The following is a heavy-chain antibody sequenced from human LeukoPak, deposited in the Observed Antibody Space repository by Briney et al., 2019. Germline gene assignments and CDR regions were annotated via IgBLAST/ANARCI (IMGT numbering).Heavy chain of an antibody. CDR1: GGSFSGYN. CDR2: IYYSGST. J-gene: IGHJ6*03. V-gene: IGHV4-59*01. CDR3: GRYGGSHIYSYYMDV. D-gene: IGHD3-16*01. Sequence: PSETLSLTCAVHGGSFSGYNWSWIRQPPGKGLEWIGYIYYSGSTNYNPSLKSRVTISVDTSKNQFSLKLSSVNAADTAVYYCGRYGGSHIYSYYMDVWGEGTTVTISS.